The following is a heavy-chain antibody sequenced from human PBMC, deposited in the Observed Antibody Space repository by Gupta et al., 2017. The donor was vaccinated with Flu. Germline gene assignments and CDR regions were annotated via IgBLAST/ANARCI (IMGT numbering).Heavy chain of an antibody. Sequence: QVQLQESGPGLVKPSETLSLTCTVSGGSISSYYWSWIRQPPGKGLEWIGYIYYSGSTNYNPSLKSRVTISVDTSKNQFSLKLSSVTAADTAVYYCARHKGWDVWGSYRYLRYFDYWGQGTLVTVSS. D-gene: IGHD3-16*02. V-gene: IGHV4-59*08. CDR1: GGSISSYY. CDR3: ARHKGWDVWGSYRYLRYFDY. J-gene: IGHJ4*02. CDR2: IYYSGST.